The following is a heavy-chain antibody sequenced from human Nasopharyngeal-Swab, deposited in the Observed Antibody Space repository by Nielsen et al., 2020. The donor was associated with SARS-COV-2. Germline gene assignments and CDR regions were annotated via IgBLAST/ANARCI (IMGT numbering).Heavy chain of an antibody. Sequence: GESLKISCAASGFTFSSYAMSWVRQAPGKGLEWVSAISGSGGSIYYADSVKGRFTISRDNSKNTLYLQMNSLRAEDTAVFYCAKDLSSTSPYIYYYYYGMDVWGQGTTVTVSS. V-gene: IGHV3-23*01. CDR3: AKDLSSTSPYIYYYYYGMDV. CDR1: GFTFSSYA. J-gene: IGHJ6*02. D-gene: IGHD2-2*01. CDR2: ISGSGGSI.